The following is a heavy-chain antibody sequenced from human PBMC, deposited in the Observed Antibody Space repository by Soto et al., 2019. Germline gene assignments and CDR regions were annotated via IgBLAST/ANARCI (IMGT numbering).Heavy chain of an antibody. CDR3: ARVHLAYCGGDCYYFDY. CDR1: GFTFSSYG. Sequence: QVQLVESGGGVVQPGRSLRLSCAASGFTFSSYGMHWVRQAPGKGLEWVAVIWYDGSNKYYADSVKGRFTISRDNSKNTLYLQMNSLRAEDTAVYYCARVHLAYCGGDCYYFDYWGQGTLVTVSS. J-gene: IGHJ4*02. D-gene: IGHD2-21*02. V-gene: IGHV3-33*01. CDR2: IWYDGSNK.